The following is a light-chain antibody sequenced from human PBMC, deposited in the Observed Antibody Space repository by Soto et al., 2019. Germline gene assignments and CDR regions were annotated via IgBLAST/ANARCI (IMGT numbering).Light chain of an antibody. CDR3: QQYYSYPVT. J-gene: IGKJ3*01. CDR2: AAS. V-gene: IGKV1-8*01. Sequence: AIRMTQSPSSFSASTGDRVTITCRASQGISSYLAWYQQKPGKAPKLLIYAASTLQSGVPSRFSGSGSGTDFTLTISCLQSEDFATYYCQQYYSYPVTSAHGTNVDLK. CDR1: QGISSY.